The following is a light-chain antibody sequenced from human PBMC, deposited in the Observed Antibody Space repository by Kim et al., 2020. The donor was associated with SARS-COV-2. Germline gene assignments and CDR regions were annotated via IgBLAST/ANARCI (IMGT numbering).Light chain of an antibody. CDR1: KLGDKY. CDR2: QDS. Sequence: SYELTQPPSVSVSPGQTASITCSGDKLGDKYACWYQQKPGQSPVLVIYQDSKRPSGIPERFSGSNSGNTATLTISGTQAMDEADYYCQAWDSSTAFGGGTQLTVL. J-gene: IGLJ3*02. V-gene: IGLV3-1*01. CDR3: QAWDSSTA.